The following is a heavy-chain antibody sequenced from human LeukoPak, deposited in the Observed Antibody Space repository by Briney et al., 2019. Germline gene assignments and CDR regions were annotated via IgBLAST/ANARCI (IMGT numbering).Heavy chain of an antibody. CDR2: IRSKDYGGTT. CDR1: GFIFSDYA. D-gene: IGHD3-3*01. CDR3: TTDLLRFLEWLFTFDY. V-gene: IGHV3-49*04. Sequence: GGSLRLSCTASGFIFSDYAMSWVRQAPGKGLEWVGFIRSKDYGGTTEYAASVKGRFTISRDDSKNTLYLQMNSLETEDTAVYYCTTDLLRFLEWLFTFDYWGQGTLVTVSS. J-gene: IGHJ4*02.